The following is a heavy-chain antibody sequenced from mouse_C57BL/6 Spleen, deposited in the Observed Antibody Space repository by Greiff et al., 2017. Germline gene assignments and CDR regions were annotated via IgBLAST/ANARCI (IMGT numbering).Heavy chain of an antibody. Sequence: VQLQQSGAELVKPGASVKLSCTASGFNFKDYSMHWVKQRTEQGLEWIGRIDPEDGETKYAPKFQGKATITADTSSNTAYLQLSSLTSEDTAVYYSDRGWDGDCRCADWGQGTMVTVSA. CDR2: IDPEDGET. J-gene: IGHJ3*01. CDR1: GFNFKDYS. CDR3: DRGWDGDCRCAD. V-gene: IGHV14-2*01. D-gene: IGHD2-13*01.